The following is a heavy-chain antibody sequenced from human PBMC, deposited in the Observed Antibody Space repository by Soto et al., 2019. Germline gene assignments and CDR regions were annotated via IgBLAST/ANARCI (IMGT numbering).Heavy chain of an antibody. J-gene: IGHJ6*03. V-gene: IGHV3-64*01. CDR3: ARRARPDFYYMDV. CDR1: GFTLSGHA. D-gene: IGHD6-6*01. CDR2: ISSNGVGT. Sequence: GGSLSISCAASGFTLSGHAKDWLRQAPGKGLEYVSGISSNGVGTYYANSVQGRFTISRDNSKNTVYLQMGSLRPEDMAVYYCARRARPDFYYMDVWGKGTTVTVSS.